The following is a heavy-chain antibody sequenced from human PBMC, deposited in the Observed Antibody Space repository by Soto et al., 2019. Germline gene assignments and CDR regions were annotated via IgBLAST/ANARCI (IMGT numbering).Heavy chain of an antibody. CDR3: GRQTNFAPGFDNPANRPSDL. CDR2: ISYDGSNK. V-gene: IGHV3-30-3*01. CDR1: GGTCISYG. Sequence: SLRVSWGAAGGTCISYGRHWVLQTPGKGLEWVAVISYDGSNKYYADSVKGRFTISRDNSKNTLYLQMNRMRAEDTFVSYRGRQTNFAPGFDNPANRPSDL. J-gene: IGHJ2*01. D-gene: IGHD1-1*01.